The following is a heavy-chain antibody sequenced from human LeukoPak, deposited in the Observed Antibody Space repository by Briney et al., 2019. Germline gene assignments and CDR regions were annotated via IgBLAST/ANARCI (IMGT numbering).Heavy chain of an antibody. Sequence: GGSLRLSCAASGFTFSSYGMHWVRQAPGKGLEWVAVIWYDGSNKYYADSVKGRFTISRDNSKNTLYLQMNSLRAEDTAVYYCAKERYYYDSSGSAYFDYWGQGTLVTFSS. D-gene: IGHD3-22*01. CDR3: AKERYYYDSSGSAYFDY. J-gene: IGHJ4*02. CDR2: IWYDGSNK. V-gene: IGHV3-33*06. CDR1: GFTFSSYG.